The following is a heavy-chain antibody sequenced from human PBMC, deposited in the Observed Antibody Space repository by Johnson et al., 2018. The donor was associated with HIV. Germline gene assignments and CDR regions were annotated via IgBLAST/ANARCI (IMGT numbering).Heavy chain of an antibody. CDR1: GFSFSSYW. CDR3: AKDGFGWADAFDI. J-gene: IGHJ3*02. D-gene: IGHD2-2*03. CDR2: INSGGST. V-gene: IGHV3-74*01. Sequence: VQLVESGGGLVQPGGSLRLSCAVSGFSFSSYWMHWVRQPPGKGLVWVSRINSGGSTYYADPVKGRFTISRDNSKNTRYLQVNSLRAEDTAVYYCAKDGFGWADAFDIWGQGTMVTVSS.